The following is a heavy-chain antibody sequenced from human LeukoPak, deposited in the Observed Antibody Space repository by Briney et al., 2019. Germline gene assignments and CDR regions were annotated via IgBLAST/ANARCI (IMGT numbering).Heavy chain of an antibody. CDR1: SGSISSTNYY. J-gene: IGHJ4*02. Sequence: SETLFLTCTVSSGSISSTNYYWGWIRQPPGKGREWIGSIYYSGSTYFNPTLKSRVTISVDTSKNQFSLRLSSRTAADTAVYYCASQSSGSGPLRYWGQGTLVTVSS. V-gene: IGHV4-39*01. CDR2: IYYSGST. D-gene: IGHD3-22*01. CDR3: ASQSSGSGPLRY.